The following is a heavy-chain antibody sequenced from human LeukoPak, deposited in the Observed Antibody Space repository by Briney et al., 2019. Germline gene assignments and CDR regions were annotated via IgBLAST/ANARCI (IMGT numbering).Heavy chain of an antibody. CDR3: AREVGDWFDP. CDR2: IYTSGST. J-gene: IGHJ5*02. V-gene: IGHV4-4*09. CDR1: GDSISSYY. Sequence: SETLSLTCTVTGDSISSYYWSWIRQPPGKGLEWIGYIYTSGSTKYNPSLKSRVTILADTSKNQFSLKLTSVTAADTAVYYCAREVGDWFDPWGQGTLVTVSS. D-gene: IGHD2-2*01.